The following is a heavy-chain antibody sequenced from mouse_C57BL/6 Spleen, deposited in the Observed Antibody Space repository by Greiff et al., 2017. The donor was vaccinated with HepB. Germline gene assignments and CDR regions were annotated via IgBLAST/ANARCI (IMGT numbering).Heavy chain of an antibody. CDR1: GFSLSTFGMG. V-gene: IGHV8-8*01. CDR2: IWWDDDK. CDR3: ARMVNYDSYWYFDV. J-gene: IGHJ1*03. Sequence: QVTLKVCGPGILQPSQTLSLTCSFSGFSLSTFGMGVGWIRQPSGKGLEWLAHIWWDDDKYYNPALKSRLTISKDTSKNQVFLKIANVDTADTATYYCARMVNYDSYWYFDVWGTGTTVTVSS. D-gene: IGHD2-4*01.